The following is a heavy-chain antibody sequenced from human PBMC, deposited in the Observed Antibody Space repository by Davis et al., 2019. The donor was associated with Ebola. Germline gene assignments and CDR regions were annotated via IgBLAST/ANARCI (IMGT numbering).Heavy chain of an antibody. CDR2: IYSGGST. CDR3: ARSQKYCSGGSCYVPPDY. V-gene: IGHV3-53*01. J-gene: IGHJ4*02. D-gene: IGHD2-15*01. Sequence: GESLKISCAASGFTVSSNYMSWVRQAPGKGLEWVSVIYSGGSTYYADSVKGRFTISRDNSKNTLYLQMNSLRAEDTAVYYCARSQKYCSGGSCYVPPDYWGQGTLVTVSS. CDR1: GFTVSSNY.